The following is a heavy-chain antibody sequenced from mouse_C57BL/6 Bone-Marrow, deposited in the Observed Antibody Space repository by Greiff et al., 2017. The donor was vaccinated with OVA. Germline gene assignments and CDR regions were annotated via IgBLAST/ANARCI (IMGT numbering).Heavy chain of an antibody. V-gene: IGHV1-19*01. J-gene: IGHJ4*01. CDR2: INPYNGGT. Sequence: EVQLQQSGPVLVKPGASVTMSCKASGYTFTDYYMNWVKQSHGKSLEWIGVINPYNGGTSYNQKFKGKATLTVDKSYSTAYMELNSLTSEDSAVCYCARRITTEGYYAMDYWGQRNSVTVSS. CDR3: ARRITTEGYYAMDY. CDR1: GYTFTDYY. D-gene: IGHD2-4*01.